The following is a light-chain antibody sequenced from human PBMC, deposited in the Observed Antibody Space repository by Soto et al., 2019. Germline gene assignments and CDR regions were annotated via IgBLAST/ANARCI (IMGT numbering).Light chain of an antibody. CDR1: SGHSSYA. Sequence: QSVLTQSPSASASLGASVKLTCTLSSGHSSYAIAWHQQQPEKGPRYLMKLSSDGSHTKGDGIPDRFSGSSSGAERYLTISSLLSEDEADYYCQTWDTGIQVFGGGTKLTVL. J-gene: IGLJ3*02. CDR3: QTWDTGIQV. CDR2: LSSDGSH. V-gene: IGLV4-69*01.